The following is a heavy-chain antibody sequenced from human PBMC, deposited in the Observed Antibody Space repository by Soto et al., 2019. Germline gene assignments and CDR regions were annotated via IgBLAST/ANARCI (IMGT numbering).Heavy chain of an antibody. CDR2: IIPILGIA. CDR3: ARDIYGSGSYRFDY. Sequence: SVKVSCTASGGTFSSYTISWVRQAPGQGLEWMGRIIPILGIANYAQKFQGRVTITADKSTSTAYMELSSLRSEDTAVYYCARDIYGSGSYRFDYWGQGTLVTVSS. D-gene: IGHD3-10*01. V-gene: IGHV1-69*04. CDR1: GGTFSSYT. J-gene: IGHJ4*02.